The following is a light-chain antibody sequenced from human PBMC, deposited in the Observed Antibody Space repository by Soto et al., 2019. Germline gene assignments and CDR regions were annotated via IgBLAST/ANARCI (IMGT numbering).Light chain of an antibody. J-gene: IGKJ5*01. CDR2: DAS. Sequence: EIALTQSPATLSLSPGERATLSCRASQSVRNYLAWYQQKPGQAPRLLIYDASNRAAGIPARFSGSGSGTDFTLTISSLEPEDFAVYYCQHRYNWPPITFGQGTRLEIK. CDR1: QSVRNY. CDR3: QHRYNWPPIT. V-gene: IGKV3-11*01.